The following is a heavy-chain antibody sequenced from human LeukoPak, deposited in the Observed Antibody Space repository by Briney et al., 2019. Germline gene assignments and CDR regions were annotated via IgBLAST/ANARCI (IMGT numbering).Heavy chain of an antibody. CDR3: ARAQYQLRLDY. V-gene: IGHV4-31*03. CDR2: IYYSGST. D-gene: IGHD2-2*01. J-gene: IGHJ4*02. Sequence: SQTLSLTCTVSGGSISADGSFWTWIRQPPGKGLEWIGYIYYSGSTYYNPSLKSRVTISVDTSKNQFSLKLSSVTAADTAVYYCARAQYQLRLDYWGQGTLVTVSS. CDR1: GGSISADGSF.